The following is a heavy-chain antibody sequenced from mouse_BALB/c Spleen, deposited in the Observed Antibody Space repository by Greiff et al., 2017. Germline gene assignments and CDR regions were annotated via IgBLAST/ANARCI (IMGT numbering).Heavy chain of an antibody. CDR1: GFTFNTYA. CDR2: IRSKSNNYAT. V-gene: IGHV10-1*02. CDR3: VRHIYYDYGFAY. J-gene: IGHJ3*01. D-gene: IGHD2-4*01. Sequence: EVQLVESGGGLVQPKGSLKLSCAASGFTFNTYAMNWVRQAPGKGLEWVARIRSKSNNYATYYADSVKDRFTISRDDSQSMLYLQMNNLKTEDTAMYYCVRHIYYDYGFAYWGQGTLVTVSA.